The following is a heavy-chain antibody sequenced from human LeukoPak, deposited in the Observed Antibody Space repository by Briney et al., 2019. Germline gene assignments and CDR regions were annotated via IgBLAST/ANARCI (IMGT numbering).Heavy chain of an antibody. D-gene: IGHD6-13*01. V-gene: IGHV3-23*01. Sequence: GSLRLSYGGSGFTFSSYGTSWVRQAPGKGLGLVSTISGSGGSTYYADSVKGRFTISRDNSKNTLSLQMSSLRAEDTAVYYCAKAGYSSSWSFFNSWGQGTLVTVSS. CDR1: GFTFSSYG. CDR2: ISGSGGST. J-gene: IGHJ4*02. CDR3: AKAGYSSSWSFFNS.